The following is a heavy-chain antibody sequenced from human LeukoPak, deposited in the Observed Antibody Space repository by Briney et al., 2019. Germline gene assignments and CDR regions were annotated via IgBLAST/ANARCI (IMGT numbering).Heavy chain of an antibody. J-gene: IGHJ4*02. Sequence: GGSLRLSCAGSVFIFNNYAMHWVRQPPGKGLEWVSGISWNSGSIDYADSVKGRFTISRDNAKNSLYLQMNSLRVEDTAFYYCAKDNRRHYTSGPNPDSLHWGQGALVTVSS. D-gene: IGHD6-19*01. CDR1: VFIFNNYA. CDR2: ISWNSGSI. V-gene: IGHV3-9*01. CDR3: AKDNRRHYTSGPNPDSLH.